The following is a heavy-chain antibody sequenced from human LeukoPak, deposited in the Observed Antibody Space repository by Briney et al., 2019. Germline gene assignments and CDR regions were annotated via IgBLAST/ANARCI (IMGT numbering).Heavy chain of an antibody. Sequence: GGSLRLSCAASGFTFSSYSMNWVRQAPGKGLEWVSSISSSSSYIYYADSVKSRFTISRDNAKNSLYLQMNSLRAEDTAVYYCARDKAGSGIRDYWGQGTLVTVSS. D-gene: IGHD3-10*01. CDR2: ISSSSSYI. J-gene: IGHJ4*02. V-gene: IGHV3-21*01. CDR3: ARDKAGSGIRDY. CDR1: GFTFSSYS.